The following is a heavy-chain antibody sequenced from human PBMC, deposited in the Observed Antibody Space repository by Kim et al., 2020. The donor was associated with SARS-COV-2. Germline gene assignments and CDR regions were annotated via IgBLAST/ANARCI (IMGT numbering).Heavy chain of an antibody. Sequence: SETLSLTCTVSGGSISSSSYYWGWIRQPPGKGLEWIGSIYYSGSTYYNPSLKSRVTISVDTSKNQFSLKLSSVTAADTAVYYCARRLSIMATFDYWGQGT. D-gene: IGHD5-12*01. V-gene: IGHV4-39*07. CDR1: GGSISSSSYY. CDR3: ARRLSIMATFDY. J-gene: IGHJ4*02. CDR2: IYYSGST.